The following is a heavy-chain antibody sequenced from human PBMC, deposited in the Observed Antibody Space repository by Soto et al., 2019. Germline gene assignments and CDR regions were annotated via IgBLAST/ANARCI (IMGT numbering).Heavy chain of an antibody. CDR3: ARGPTRDYAFGEYYYYYMDV. CDR1: GFTFSSYS. CDR2: ISSSSSTI. V-gene: IGHV3-48*01. J-gene: IGHJ6*03. D-gene: IGHD3-16*01. Sequence: GGSLRLSCAASGFTFSSYSMNWVRQAPGKGLEWVSYISSSSSTIYYADSVKGRFTISRDNAKNSLYLQMNSLRAEDTAVYYCARGPTRDYAFGEYYYYYMDVLGNGTTVTVSS.